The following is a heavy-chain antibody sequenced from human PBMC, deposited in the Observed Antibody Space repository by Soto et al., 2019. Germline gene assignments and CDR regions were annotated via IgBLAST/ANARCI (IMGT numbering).Heavy chain of an antibody. CDR2: IFPSGSA. CDR3: ARGRLPHSTFLRFAP. CDR1: GGSISRYY. D-gene: IGHD2-2*01. J-gene: IGHJ5*02. Sequence: TLSLTCSVSGGSISRYYWNWIRQPPGKALEWIGHIFPSGSAYYNPSLRSRVTFSLDRSKNRFSLNLNSMTAADTAVYHCARGRLPHSTFLRFAPWGRGNMVAVS. V-gene: IGHV4-30-2*01.